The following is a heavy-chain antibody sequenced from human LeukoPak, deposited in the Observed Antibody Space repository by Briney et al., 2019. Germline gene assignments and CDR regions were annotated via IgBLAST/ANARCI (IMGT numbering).Heavy chain of an antibody. CDR1: GYTFTGYY. D-gene: IGHD6-19*01. CDR2: INPNSGGT. J-gene: IGHJ4*02. Sequence: ASVKVSCKASGYTFTGYYMHWVRQAPGQGLEWMGWINPNSGGTNYAQKFQGRVTMTRDTSISTAYMGLSRLRSDDTAVYYCARDPVSSSGRWEFDYWGQGTLVTVSP. V-gene: IGHV1-2*02. CDR3: ARDPVSSSGRWEFDY.